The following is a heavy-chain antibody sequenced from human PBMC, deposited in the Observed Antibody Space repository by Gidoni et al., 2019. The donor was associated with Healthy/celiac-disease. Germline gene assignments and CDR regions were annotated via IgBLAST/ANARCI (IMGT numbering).Heavy chain of an antibody. Sequence: QVQLVESVGGVVQPGRSLRLSCAASGFTFSSYGMHWVRQAPGKGLQGVAVIWYDGSNKYYADSVKGRFTISRDNSKNTLYLQMNSLRAEDTAVYYCARDGGYGFDYWGQGTLVTVSS. CDR3: ARDGGYGFDY. CDR1: GFTFSSYG. V-gene: IGHV3-33*01. CDR2: IWYDGSNK. D-gene: IGHD5-18*01. J-gene: IGHJ4*02.